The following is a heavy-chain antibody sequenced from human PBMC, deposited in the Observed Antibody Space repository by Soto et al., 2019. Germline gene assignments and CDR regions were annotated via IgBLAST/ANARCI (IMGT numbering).Heavy chain of an antibody. Sequence: QVQLVQSGAEVKKPGSSVKVSCKASGGTFSSYAINWVRQAPGQGLEWMGGIIPIFATADYAQKFQGRVTITADETTSTDYMELSSLRSEDTAVYYCAQCLLGVNYYYGIDVWGQGTTVTVSS. CDR3: AQCLLGVNYYYGIDV. J-gene: IGHJ6*02. CDR2: IIPIFATA. CDR1: GGTFSSYA. D-gene: IGHD3-16*01. V-gene: IGHV1-69*12.